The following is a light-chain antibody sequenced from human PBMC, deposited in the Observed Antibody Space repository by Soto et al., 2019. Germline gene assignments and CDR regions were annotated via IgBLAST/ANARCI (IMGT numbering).Light chain of an antibody. J-gene: IGKJ1*01. CDR3: QQYNRYWT. V-gene: IGKV1-5*03. CDR2: EAS. Sequence: DSQMTQSASSLSATVGAISTITFRASQSIGRWLAWFQQKPGKAPNLLIYEASTLESGVPSRFSGSGSGTEFTLTISSLQSDDFASYYCQQYNRYWTFGEGTKVDI. CDR1: QSIGRW.